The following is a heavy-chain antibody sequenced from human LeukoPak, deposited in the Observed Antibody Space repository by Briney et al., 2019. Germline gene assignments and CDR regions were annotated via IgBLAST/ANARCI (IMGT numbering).Heavy chain of an antibody. Sequence: GGSLRLSCAASGFIFSSYWMNWVRQAPGKGLEWVSAISGSGGSTYYADSVKGRFTISRDNSKNTLYLQMNSLRAEDTAVYYCANGGVGADWGQGTLVTVSS. CDR1: GFIFSSYW. V-gene: IGHV3-23*01. CDR3: ANGGVGAD. CDR2: ISGSGGST. J-gene: IGHJ4*02. D-gene: IGHD1-26*01.